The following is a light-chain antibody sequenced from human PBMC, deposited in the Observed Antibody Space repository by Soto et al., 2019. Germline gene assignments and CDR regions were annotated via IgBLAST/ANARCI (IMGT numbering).Light chain of an antibody. CDR2: EVG. CDR1: SRDVGAYKL. CDR3: GSYAGGSRV. V-gene: IGLV2-23*02. J-gene: IGLJ1*01. Sequence: QSALTQPASVSGSPGQSITISCTGTSRDVGAYKLVSWYQQHPGKAPKLIIYEVGERPSGASKRFSGSKSGNTASLTISGLQAEDEAYYYCGSYAGGSRVFGTGTKVTV.